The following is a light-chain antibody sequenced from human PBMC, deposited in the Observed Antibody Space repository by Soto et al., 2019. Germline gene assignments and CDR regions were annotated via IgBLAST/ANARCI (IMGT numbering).Light chain of an antibody. V-gene: IGKV1-5*03. CDR3: QQYQSLWT. Sequence: DIQMTQSPSTLSASVGDTVTITCRASQRISSWLAWYQQKPGKAPKVLIYKASSLESGVPSRFSGSGSGTEFTLTISSLQPDDSATYYCQQYQSLWTFGQGNKVEIK. CDR1: QRISSW. J-gene: IGKJ1*01. CDR2: KAS.